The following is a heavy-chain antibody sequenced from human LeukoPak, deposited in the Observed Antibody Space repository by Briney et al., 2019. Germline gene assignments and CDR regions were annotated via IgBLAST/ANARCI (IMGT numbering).Heavy chain of an antibody. CDR1: GFTFSSYA. Sequence: GGSLRLSCAASGFTFSSYAMHWVRQAPGKGLVWVAVISYDGSNKYYADSAKGRFTISRDNSKNTLYLQMNSLRAEDTAVYYCARDVLTYGSYFDYWGQGTLVTVSP. D-gene: IGHD3-10*01. J-gene: IGHJ4*02. V-gene: IGHV3-30-3*01. CDR3: ARDVLTYGSYFDY. CDR2: ISYDGSNK.